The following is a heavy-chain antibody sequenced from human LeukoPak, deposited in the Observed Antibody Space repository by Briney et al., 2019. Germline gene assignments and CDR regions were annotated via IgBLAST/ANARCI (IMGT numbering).Heavy chain of an antibody. V-gene: IGHV3-23*01. Sequence: GGSLRLSCAASGFTFNNYGMSWVRQAPGKGLEWVSIITGSGGSTYYADSVKGRFTISRDISTNTLYLQMNSLRAEDTAVYYCAKAVAGYPPGDYWGQGTLVTVSS. CDR1: GFTFNNYG. J-gene: IGHJ4*02. CDR3: AKAVAGYPPGDY. CDR2: ITGSGGST. D-gene: IGHD6-25*01.